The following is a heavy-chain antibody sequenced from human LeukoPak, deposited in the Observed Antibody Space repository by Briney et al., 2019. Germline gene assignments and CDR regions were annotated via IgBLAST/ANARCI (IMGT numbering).Heavy chain of an antibody. CDR3: VRGSGGQQCLDY. CDR1: GGSISSYY. D-gene: IGHD6-13*01. CDR2: IYYTGST. V-gene: IGHV4-59*12. J-gene: IGHJ4*02. Sequence: SETLSLTCTVSGGSISSYYWSWIRQPPGKGLEWIGSIYYTGSTNYNPSLKSRVTISLDTSKNQFSLKLSSVTAADTAVYYCVRGSGGQQCLDYWGQGTLVTVSS.